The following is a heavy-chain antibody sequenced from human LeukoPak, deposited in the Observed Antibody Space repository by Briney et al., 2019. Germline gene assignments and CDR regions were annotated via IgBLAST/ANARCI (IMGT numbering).Heavy chain of an antibody. CDR2: ISGSGGNI. CDR3: AKANVMRGTTWTYYYIDV. Sequence: GGSLRLSCAASGFTFSSYAMSWVRQAPGKGLEGVSQISGSGGNIDYADSVKGRFSISRDNSENTLHLQMSRLRVEDTAVYFCAKANVMRGTTWTYYYIDVWGKGTTVTVSS. J-gene: IGHJ6*03. D-gene: IGHD1-1*01. CDR1: GFTFSSYA. V-gene: IGHV3-23*01.